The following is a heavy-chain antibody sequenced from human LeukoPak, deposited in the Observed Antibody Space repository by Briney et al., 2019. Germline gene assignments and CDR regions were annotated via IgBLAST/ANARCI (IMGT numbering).Heavy chain of an antibody. CDR1: GFTFSNYC. D-gene: IGHD1-26*01. CDR2: INKDGSEK. V-gene: IGHV3-7*01. CDR3: ARGWVNGMDV. J-gene: IGHJ6*02. Sequence: GGSLRLSCAASGFTFSNYCMSWVRQAPGKGLEWVAIINKDGSEKYYEDSERGLTTTSEDNAKNSLYLQMSSLRAEDTAVYYCARGWVNGMDVWGQGTTVTVSS.